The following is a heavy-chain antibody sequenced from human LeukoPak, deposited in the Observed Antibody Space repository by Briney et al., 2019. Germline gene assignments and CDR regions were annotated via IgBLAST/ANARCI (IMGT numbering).Heavy chain of an antibody. J-gene: IGHJ4*02. CDR1: GGSISSYY. CDR3: ATSRTYYYDSSGYQKTYYFDY. CDR2: IHYTGST. V-gene: IGHV4-59*01. Sequence: SETLSLTCTVSGGSISSYYWSWIRQPPGKGLEWIGYIHYTGSTNYNPSLKSRVTISVDTSKNQFSLKLSSVTAADTAVYYCATSRTYYYDSSGYQKTYYFDYWGQGTLVTVSS. D-gene: IGHD3-22*01.